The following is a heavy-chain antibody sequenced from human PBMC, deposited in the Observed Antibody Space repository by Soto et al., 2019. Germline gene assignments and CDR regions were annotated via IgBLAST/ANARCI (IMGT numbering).Heavy chain of an antibody. Sequence: QVQLEQSGAEVKKPGASVKVSCKTSGYTFTSYTLHWVRQAPGQGLEWMGWINAGNGREKYSQRFQDRVSLSTDKSATTAYMELRGLRSEDTAVYYCARGGGGVGEASFDSWGQGTQVTVSS. CDR2: INAGNGRE. J-gene: IGHJ4*02. CDR1: GYTFTSYT. D-gene: IGHD3-10*01. CDR3: ARGGGGVGEASFDS. V-gene: IGHV1-3*01.